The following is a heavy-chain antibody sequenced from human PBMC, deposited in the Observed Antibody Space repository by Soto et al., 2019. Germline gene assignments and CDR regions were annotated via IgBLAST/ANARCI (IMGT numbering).Heavy chain of an antibody. D-gene: IGHD2-21*02. CDR3: TRHAVQYCGGDCYLLPYFDL. CDR1: GFTFSGSA. Sequence: EVQLVESGGGLVQPGGSLTLSCAASGFTFSGSAVHWVRQASGKGLEWVGRIRSKANNYATVYAASVKGRFTISRDDSKXTXYXXMNSLIAEDTAVYYCTRHAVQYCGGDCYLLPYFDLWGRGTLVTVSS. V-gene: IGHV3-73*02. CDR2: IRSKANNYAT. J-gene: IGHJ2*01.